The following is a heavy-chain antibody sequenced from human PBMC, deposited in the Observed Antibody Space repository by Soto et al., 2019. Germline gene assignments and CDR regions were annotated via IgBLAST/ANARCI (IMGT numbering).Heavy chain of an antibody. CDR1: GFSLSTSGVD. D-gene: IGHD6-6*01. V-gene: IGHV2-5*02. CDR3: AHRRPYSNSPEYFFDY. J-gene: IGHJ4*02. Sequence: QITLKESGPTLVKPTQTLTLTCTFSGFSLSTSGVDVGWIRQPPGKALEWLALIYWDDDKRYSPSLKSRLTINTDTSKNPVVLTMTNMDPLDTATYYCAHRRPYSNSPEYFFDYWGQGTLVTVSS. CDR2: IYWDDDK.